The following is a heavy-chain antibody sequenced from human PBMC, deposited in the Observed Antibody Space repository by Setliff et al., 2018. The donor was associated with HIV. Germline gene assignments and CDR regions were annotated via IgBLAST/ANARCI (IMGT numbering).Heavy chain of an antibody. CDR2: ISWDGGNT. J-gene: IGHJ6*02. CDR1: GFTFDDYT. CDR3: ARTPYGSGSYSRGGYYYYGRDV. V-gene: IGHV3-43*01. Sequence: GGSLRLSCAASGFTFDDYTMHWVRQAPGKGLEWVSIISWDGGNTYYADSVKGRFTISRDNSKNSLYLQMNSRRAEDTAVYYCARTPYGSGSYSRGGYYYYGRDVWGQGTTVTVSS. D-gene: IGHD3-10*01.